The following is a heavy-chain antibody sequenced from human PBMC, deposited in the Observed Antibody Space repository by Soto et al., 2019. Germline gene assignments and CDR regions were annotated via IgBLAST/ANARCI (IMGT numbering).Heavy chain of an antibody. CDR3: ARDKYCSGGSCRKNWFDP. CDR1: GCSISSSY. CDR2: IYDDGSA. V-gene: IGHV4-59*01. Sequence: PSETLSLTFTVSGCSISSSYCSWIRQPPGKGLEWLAYIYDDGSANYNPSLKSRATISLDMSKNQFSLKLTSGTAADTAVYNCARDKYCSGGSCRKNWFDPWGQGTLVTVSS. J-gene: IGHJ5*02. D-gene: IGHD2-15*01.